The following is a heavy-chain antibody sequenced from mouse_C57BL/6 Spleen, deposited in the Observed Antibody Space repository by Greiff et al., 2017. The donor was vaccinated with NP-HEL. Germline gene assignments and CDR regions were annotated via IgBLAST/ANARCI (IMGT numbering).Heavy chain of an antibody. Sequence: QVQLKQSGAELVKPGASVKLSCKASGYTFTSYWMHWVKQRPGRGLEWIGRIDPNSGGTKYNEKFKSKATLTVDKPSSTAYMQLSSLTSEDSAVYYCAREAYDGYYDYYAMDYWGQRTSVTVSS. CDR3: AREAYDGYYDYYAMDY. CDR1: GYTFTSYW. D-gene: IGHD2-3*01. CDR2: IDPNSGGT. J-gene: IGHJ4*01. V-gene: IGHV1-72*01.